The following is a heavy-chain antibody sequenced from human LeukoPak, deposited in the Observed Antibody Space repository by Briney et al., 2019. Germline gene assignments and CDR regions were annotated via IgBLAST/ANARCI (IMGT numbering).Heavy chain of an antibody. CDR3: AKGQELDDGVFDS. D-gene: IGHD4-17*01. CDR1: GYTFSTHA. Sequence: GGSLRLSCAASGYTFSTHAMTWVRQTPGKGLEWVSTIRGNVDTTHYADSVKGRFTISRDNSKNTLYLQMNSLRAEDTAIYYCAKGQELDDGVFDSWGQGALVTVSS. CDR2: IRGNVDTT. J-gene: IGHJ4*02. V-gene: IGHV3-23*01.